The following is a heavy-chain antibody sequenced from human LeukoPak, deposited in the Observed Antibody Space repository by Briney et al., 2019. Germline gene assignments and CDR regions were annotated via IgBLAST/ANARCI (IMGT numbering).Heavy chain of an antibody. Sequence: SETLSLTCTVSGGSITSHYWTWIRQPPGKGLEWIAYLYDSGSTKHNPSLQSRVTLSPDTSKNQFSLRLSSVTAADTAVYYCATIKRGNIFGYFDFWGQGILVTVSS. CDR2: LYDSGST. CDR1: GGSITSHY. D-gene: IGHD5-18*01. CDR3: ATIKRGNIFGYFDF. V-gene: IGHV4-59*11. J-gene: IGHJ4*02.